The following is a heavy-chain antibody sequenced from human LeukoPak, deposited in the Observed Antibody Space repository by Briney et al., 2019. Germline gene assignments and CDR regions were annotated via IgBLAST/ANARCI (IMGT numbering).Heavy chain of an antibody. D-gene: IGHD3-3*01. V-gene: IGHV4-31*03. CDR1: GGSISSGGYY. Sequence: SQTLSLTCSVSGGSISSGGYYWSWIRQRPGKGLEWIGYIYDSGSTYYNPSLKSRVTISGDTSKNHFSLNLSSVTAADTAVYYCARGAYFDFWRAFSGGDRFDPWGQGTLVTVSS. CDR3: ARGAYFDFWRAFSGGDRFDP. CDR2: IYDSGST. J-gene: IGHJ5*02.